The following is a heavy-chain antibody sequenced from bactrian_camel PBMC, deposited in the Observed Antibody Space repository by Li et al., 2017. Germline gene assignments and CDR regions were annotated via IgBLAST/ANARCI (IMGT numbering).Heavy chain of an antibody. J-gene: IGHJ6*01. CDR2: ISGDSGRT. CDR1: GLPHSSYC. D-gene: IGHD7*01. CDR3: TTDPLRWAFGY. Sequence: HVQLVESGGGSVRAGESLTLSCAVSGLPHSSYCLGWFRQAPGKEREWVSLISGDSGRTYYADSVKGRFTISKDNAKNTLYLQMNSLKPEDTAVYYCTTDPLRWAFGYWGHGTQVTVS. V-gene: IGHV3S1*01.